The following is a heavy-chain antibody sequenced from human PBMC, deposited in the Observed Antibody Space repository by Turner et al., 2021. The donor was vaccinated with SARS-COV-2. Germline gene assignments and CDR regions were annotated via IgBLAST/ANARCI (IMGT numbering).Heavy chain of an antibody. CDR1: GFTFSSYG. CDR2: ISYDGSNK. Sequence: QVQLVESGGGVVQPGRSLRLSCAASGFTFSSYGMPWVRKAPGKGLEWVAVISYDGSNKYYADSVKGRFTISRDNSKNTLYLQMNSLRAEDTAVYYCAKGMGSYCSGGSCYPSTFDYWGQGTLVTVSS. D-gene: IGHD2-15*01. V-gene: IGHV3-30*18. J-gene: IGHJ4*02. CDR3: AKGMGSYCSGGSCYPSTFDY.